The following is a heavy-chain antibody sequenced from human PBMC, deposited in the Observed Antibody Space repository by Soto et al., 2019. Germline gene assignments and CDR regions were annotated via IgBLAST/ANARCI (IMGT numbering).Heavy chain of an antibody. J-gene: IGHJ6*02. CDR3: AKDQSGSGWYFFDYYYGMDV. D-gene: IGHD6-19*01. CDR1: GFPLSNSS. CDR2: IVVGTGNT. Sequence: LVKVSCKASGFPLSNSSVQWVRQARGQRLEWIGRIVVGTGNTDYAQKFQERVTITRDMSTRTAYMELSSLRSEDTAVYYCAKDQSGSGWYFFDYYYGMDVWGQGTTVTVSS. V-gene: IGHV1-58*01.